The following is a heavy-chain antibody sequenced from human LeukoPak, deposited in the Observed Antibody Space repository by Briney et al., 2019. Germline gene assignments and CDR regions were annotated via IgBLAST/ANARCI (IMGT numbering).Heavy chain of an antibody. CDR1: GNTFSKYW. D-gene: IGHD1-26*01. V-gene: IGHV5-51*01. J-gene: IGHJ4*02. Sequence: GESLKISCHGSGNTFSKYWIGWVRQMPGKGLEWMGIIYPPDSDTKYSPSFRGQVTMSVDESTDTAYLQWNSLKASDTAMYYCARPGVGAIYYFDSWGQGTLVTVSS. CDR3: ARPGVGAIYYFDS. CDR2: IYPPDSDT.